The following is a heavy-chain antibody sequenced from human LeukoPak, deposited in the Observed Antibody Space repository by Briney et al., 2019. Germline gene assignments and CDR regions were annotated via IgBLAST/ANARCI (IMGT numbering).Heavy chain of an antibody. CDR1: GFSVGSNY. Sequence: GGSLRLSCAASGFSVGSNYMTWVRQAPGKGLEWVSLIYSGGSTYYADSVKGRFTISRDNTKNKLYLQMNSLRAEDKAVYYCARGPSRYHNTGGQGTLVTGSS. J-gene: IGHJ4*02. V-gene: IGHV3-66*01. CDR3: ARGPSRYHNT. D-gene: IGHD5-12*01. CDR2: IYSGGST.